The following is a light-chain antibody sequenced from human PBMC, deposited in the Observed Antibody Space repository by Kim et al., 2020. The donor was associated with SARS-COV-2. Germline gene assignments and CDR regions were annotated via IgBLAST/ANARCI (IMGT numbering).Light chain of an antibody. Sequence: GKTLTIPFTRSSGSIDSNTVQSYQPRPGSSPTTVSYEDNQRPSGFPDRFSGSIDSSSISASLTISGLKTEDEAHYSCQSYDSSNQVFGGGTQLTVL. CDR1: SGSIDSNT. CDR3: QSYDSSNQV. V-gene: IGLV6-57*01. CDR2: EDN. J-gene: IGLJ3*02.